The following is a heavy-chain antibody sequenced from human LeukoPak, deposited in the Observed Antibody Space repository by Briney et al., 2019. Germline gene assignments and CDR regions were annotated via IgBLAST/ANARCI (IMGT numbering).Heavy chain of an antibody. CDR3: ANRFWXASVPFDY. D-gene: IGHD3-3*01. V-gene: IGHV3-23*01. CDR2: ITYNGGST. Sequence: GGSLRLSCAASGFTFSSYGMSWVRQAPGKGLEWVSTITYNGGSTAYADSVKGRFTISRDNSKSTLYLQMDSLRADDTAVYYCANRFWXASVPFDYWGQGTLVTVSS. J-gene: IGHJ4*02. CDR1: GFTFSSYG.